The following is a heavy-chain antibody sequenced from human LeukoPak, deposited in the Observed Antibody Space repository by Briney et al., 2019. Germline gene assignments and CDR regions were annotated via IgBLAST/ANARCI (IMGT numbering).Heavy chain of an antibody. CDR3: ARAGNVVVPAATDYFDY. Sequence: SETLSLSCVVSSYSISSGYYWGWIRQPPGKGLEWIGIICHSGSTYYNPSLKSRVAISVDTSKNQFSLKLSSVTAADTAVYYCARAGNVVVPAATDYFDYWGQGTLVTVSS. V-gene: IGHV4-38-2*01. J-gene: IGHJ4*02. CDR2: ICHSGST. CDR1: SYSISSGYY. D-gene: IGHD2-2*01.